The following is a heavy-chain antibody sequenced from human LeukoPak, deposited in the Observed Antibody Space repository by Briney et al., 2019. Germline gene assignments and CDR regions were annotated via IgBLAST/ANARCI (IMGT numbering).Heavy chain of an antibody. V-gene: IGHV5-51*01. CDR1: GYDFTTFS. Sequence: GESLKISCKASGYDFTTFSIAWVRQRPGKGLDWMGIIYPDDSDTSYSPSFEGQVTISVDKSISTAYVQWNSLKASDTAMYYCARFPTTTPSGTAWGQGTLVIVSS. CDR2: IYPDDSDT. D-gene: IGHD4-11*01. J-gene: IGHJ4*02. CDR3: ARFPTTTPSGTA.